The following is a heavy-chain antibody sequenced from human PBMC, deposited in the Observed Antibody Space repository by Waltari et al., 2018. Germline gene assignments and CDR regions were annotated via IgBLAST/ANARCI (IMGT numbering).Heavy chain of an antibody. CDR3: ARMMYYYGSGSDKDDYYYGMDV. CDR1: GLTFSSYD. D-gene: IGHD3-10*01. V-gene: IGHV3-13*01. Sequence: EVQLVESGGGLVKPGGSLRLSCAASGLTFSSYDMHWVRQATGKGLEWVPAIGTAGDTYYPGSVKGRFTISRENAKNSWYLQMNSLRAGDTAVYYCARMMYYYGSGSDKDDYYYGMDVWGQGTTVTVSS. CDR2: IGTAGDT. J-gene: IGHJ6*02.